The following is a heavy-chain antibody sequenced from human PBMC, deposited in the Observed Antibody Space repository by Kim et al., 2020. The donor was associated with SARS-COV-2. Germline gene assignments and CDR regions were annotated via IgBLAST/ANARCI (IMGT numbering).Heavy chain of an antibody. CDR3: ARTPIAALLLFDP. D-gene: IGHD6-6*01. V-gene: IGHV4-39*01. CDR2: IYYSGST. CDR1: GGSISSSSYY. J-gene: IGHJ5*02. Sequence: SETLSLTFTVSGGSISSSSYYWGWIRQPPGKGLEWIGSIYYSGSTYYNPSLKSRVTISVDTSKNQFSLKLSSVTAADTAVYYCARTPIAALLLFDPWGQG.